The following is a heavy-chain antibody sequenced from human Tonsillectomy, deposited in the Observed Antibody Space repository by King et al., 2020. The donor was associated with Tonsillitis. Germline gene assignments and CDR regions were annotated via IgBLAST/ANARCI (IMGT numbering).Heavy chain of an antibody. CDR2: INIDGSSR. J-gene: IGHJ6*02. CDR1: GFTFSRYW. D-gene: IGHD3-3*02. CDR3: VRESFMDYKYYGMDA. V-gene: IGHV3-74*01. Sequence: VQLVESGGGLVQPGGSLRLSCAASGFTFSRYWMHWIRQGPGKGLVWVSRINIDGSSRSYADSVKGRFTVSRDNAKNTLYLQVNSLRADDTAIYYCVRESFMDYKYYGMDAWGQGTTVTVSS.